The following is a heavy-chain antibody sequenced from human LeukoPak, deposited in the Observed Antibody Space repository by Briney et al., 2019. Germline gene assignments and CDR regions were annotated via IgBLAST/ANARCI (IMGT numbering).Heavy chain of an antibody. CDR3: ARTLIEYSVSSCYFDY. D-gene: IGHD6-6*01. V-gene: IGHV3-30*03. CDR2: ISYDGSNK. J-gene: IGHJ4*02. Sequence: TGGSLRLSCAASGFTFNRYGMNWVRQAPGKGLEWVAVISYDGSNKKYADSVKGRFTISRDNSKNTLYLQMNSLRAEDTAVYYCARTLIEYSVSSCYFDYWGQGALVTVSS. CDR1: GFTFNRYG.